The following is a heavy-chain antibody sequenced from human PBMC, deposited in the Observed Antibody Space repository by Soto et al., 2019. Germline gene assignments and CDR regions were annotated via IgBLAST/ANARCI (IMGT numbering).Heavy chain of an antibody. D-gene: IGHD3-22*01. CDR1: GFTFSSYG. CDR3: ARANYNYYDSSGYVSAFDI. V-gene: IGHV3-30*19. Sequence: PGGSRRLSCAASGFTFSSYGMHWVRQAPGKGLEWVAVISYDGSNKYYADSVKGRFTISRDNSKNTLYLQMNSLRAEDTAVYYCARANYNYYDSSGYVSAFDIWGQGTMVTVS. CDR2: ISYDGSNK. J-gene: IGHJ3*02.